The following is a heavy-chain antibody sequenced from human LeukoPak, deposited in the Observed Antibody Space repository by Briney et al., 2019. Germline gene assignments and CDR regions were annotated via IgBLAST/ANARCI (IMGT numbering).Heavy chain of an antibody. D-gene: IGHD3-22*01. CDR1: GGSISSYY. V-gene: IGHV4-4*07. J-gene: IGHJ3*02. CDR3: ATTFYYDSSGYIPDALDI. CDR2: IYTSGST. Sequence: SETLSLTCTVSGGSISSYYWSWIRQPAGKGLEWIGRIYTSGSTNYNPSLKSRVTISVDTSKNQFSLKLSSVTAADTAVYYCATTFYYDSSGYIPDALDIWGQGTMVTVSP.